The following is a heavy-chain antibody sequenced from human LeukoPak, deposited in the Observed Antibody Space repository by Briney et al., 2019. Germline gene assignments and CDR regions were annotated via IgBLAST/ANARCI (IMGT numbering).Heavy chain of an antibody. CDR1: GFTFSTYW. D-gene: IGHD2-21*02. V-gene: IGHV3-7*01. J-gene: IGHJ3*02. CDR3: ARKGEVTAPTKNAFDI. CDR2: IKQDGSEK. Sequence: GGSLRLSCAASGFTFSTYWMSWVRQAPGKGLEWVANIKQDGSEKYYVDSVKGRFTISRDNAKNSLYLQMNSLRAEDTAVYFCARKGEVTAPTKNAFDIWGQGTMVTVSS.